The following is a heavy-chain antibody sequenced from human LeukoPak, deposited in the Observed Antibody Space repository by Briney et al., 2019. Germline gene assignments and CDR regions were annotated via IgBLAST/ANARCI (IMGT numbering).Heavy chain of an antibody. CDR3: ARESHTAMGFDY. CDR1: AFTFSSYW. Sequence: GGSLRLSCAASAFTFSSYWMSWVRQAPGKGLECVANIKQDGSEKYYVDSVKGRFTISRDNAKNSLYLQMNSLRAEDTAVYYCARESHTAMGFDYWGQGTLVTVSS. D-gene: IGHD5-18*01. J-gene: IGHJ4*02. CDR2: IKQDGSEK. V-gene: IGHV3-7*01.